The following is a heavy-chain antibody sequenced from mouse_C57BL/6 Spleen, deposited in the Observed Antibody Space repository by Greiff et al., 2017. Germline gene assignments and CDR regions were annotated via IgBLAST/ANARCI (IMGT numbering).Heavy chain of an antibody. V-gene: IGHV8-12*01. CDR3: ARKPYYYGSEEYYFDY. CDR2: IYWDDDK. CDR1: GFSLSTSGMG. Sequence: QVTLKESGPGILQSSQTLSLTCSFSGFSLSTSGMGVSWIRQPSGKGLEWLAHIYWDDDKRYNPSLKSRLTISKDTSRNQVFLKITSVDTADTATYYCARKPYYYGSEEYYFDYWGQGTTLTVSS. J-gene: IGHJ2*01. D-gene: IGHD1-1*01.